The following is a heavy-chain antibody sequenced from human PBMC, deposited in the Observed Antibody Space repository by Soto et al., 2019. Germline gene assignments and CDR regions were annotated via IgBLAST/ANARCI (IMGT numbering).Heavy chain of an antibody. CDR2: IYDSENT. CDR3: ARDDHTGYYGCDV. D-gene: IGHD2-2*02. V-gene: IGHV4-31*03. Sequence: QVQLQESGPGLVKPSQTVSLTCSVSGGSIISGGSYWNWIRQRPGKGLEWIGYIYDSENTYNNPSLTVRVFLSIDTSKNQFSLKPTSVTAADTAVYYCARDDHTGYYGCDVWGRGTRVTVS. J-gene: IGHJ6*02. CDR1: GGSIISGGSY.